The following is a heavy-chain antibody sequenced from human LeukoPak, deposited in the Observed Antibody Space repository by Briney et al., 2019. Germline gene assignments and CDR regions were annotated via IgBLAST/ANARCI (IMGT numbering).Heavy chain of an antibody. D-gene: IGHD4-11*01. CDR2: INTNTGNP. Sequence: ASVKVSCKASGYTFTSYAMNWVRQAPGQGLEWMGWINTNTGNPTYAQGFTGRFVFSLDTSVSTAYLQISSLKAEDTAVYYCARNSNSDYYYYYMDVWGKGTTVTVSS. J-gene: IGHJ6*03. V-gene: IGHV7-4-1*02. CDR1: GYTFTSYA. CDR3: ARNSNSDYYYYYMDV.